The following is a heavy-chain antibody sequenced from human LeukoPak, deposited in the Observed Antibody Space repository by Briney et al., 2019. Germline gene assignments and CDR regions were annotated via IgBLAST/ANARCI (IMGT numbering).Heavy chain of an antibody. CDR3: ARFLRTAYSGYDYYYGMDV. Sequence: PGGSLRLSCAASGFTFSDYYMSWIRQAPGKGLEWVSYISSSGSTIYYADSVKGRFTISRDNAKNSLYLQMNSLRAEDTAVHYCARFLRTAYSGYDYYYGMDVWGQGTTVTVSS. J-gene: IGHJ6*02. D-gene: IGHD5-12*01. CDR1: GFTFSDYY. V-gene: IGHV3-11*01. CDR2: ISSSGSTI.